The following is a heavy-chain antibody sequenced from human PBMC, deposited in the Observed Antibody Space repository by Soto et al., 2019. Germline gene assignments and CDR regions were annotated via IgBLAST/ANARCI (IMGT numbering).Heavy chain of an antibody. CDR2: ISGSGGNT. J-gene: IGHJ5*02. Sequence: PGGSLRLSCTTSGFTFSGYAMTWLRQAPGKGLEWVSHISGSGGNTYYAESAKGRFTISRDNSKNTLYLQMNSLRAEDTAVYYCAKESEEHSGSLPTRPLNWFDPWGQGTLVTVSS. CDR3: AKESEEHSGSLPTRPLNWFDP. CDR1: GFTFSGYA. D-gene: IGHD5-12*01. V-gene: IGHV3-23*01.